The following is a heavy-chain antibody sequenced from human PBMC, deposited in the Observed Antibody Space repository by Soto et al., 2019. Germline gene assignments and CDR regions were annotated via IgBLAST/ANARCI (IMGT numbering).Heavy chain of an antibody. J-gene: IGHJ4*02. D-gene: IGHD3-10*01. CDR1: DDSLTTNKYA. V-gene: IGHV4-31*03. CDR2: VYSNGNT. CDR3: ARASYFRPSGSYYFVS. Sequence: SETLSLTCTVSDDSLTTNKYAWTWIRQNPEKGLEWIGYVYSNGNTRSSPSLQSRVSMSVDTSKSHFSLRLSSVTAADTAVYFCARASYFRPSGSYYFVSWGQGTLVTVSS.